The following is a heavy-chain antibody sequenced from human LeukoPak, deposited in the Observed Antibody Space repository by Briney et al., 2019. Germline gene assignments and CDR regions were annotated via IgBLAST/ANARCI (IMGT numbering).Heavy chain of an antibody. J-gene: IGHJ4*02. CDR1: GFTFDDYG. V-gene: IGHV3-20*04. D-gene: IGHD1-26*01. Sequence: GGSLRLSCAASGFTFDDYGMSWVRQAPGKGLEWVSAVNWNGGGTGYADSVKGRFTISRDNSKNTLYLQMNSLRAEDTAVYYCAKDGGSYYLVYWGQGTLVTVSS. CDR3: AKDGGSYYLVY. CDR2: VNWNGGGT.